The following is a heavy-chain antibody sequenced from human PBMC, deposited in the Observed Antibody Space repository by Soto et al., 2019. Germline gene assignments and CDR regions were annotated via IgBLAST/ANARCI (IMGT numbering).Heavy chain of an antibody. CDR3: ARGKQWLVGPYYYGMDV. J-gene: IGHJ6*02. V-gene: IGHV1-18*01. D-gene: IGHD6-19*01. CDR1: GYTFTSYG. CDR2: ISAYNGNT. Sequence: ASVKVSCKASGYTFTSYGISWVRQAPGQGLEWMGWISAYNGNTHYAQKFQGRVTMTTDTSTSTAYVELRSLRSDDTAVYFCARGKQWLVGPYYYGMDVWGQGTTVTVSS.